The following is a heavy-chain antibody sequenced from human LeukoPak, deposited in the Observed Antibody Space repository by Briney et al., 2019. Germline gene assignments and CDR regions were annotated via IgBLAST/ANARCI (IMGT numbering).Heavy chain of an antibody. J-gene: IGHJ4*02. CDR2: IRSKAYGGTT. Sequence: GGSLRLSCTASGFTFGDYAMSWVRQAPGKGLEWVGFIRSKAYGGTTEYAASVKGRFTISRDDSKSIAYLQMNSLKTEGTAVYYCTIEYYYDSSGYLAPDTFDYWGQGTLVTVSS. V-gene: IGHV3-49*04. D-gene: IGHD3-22*01. CDR3: TIEYYYDSSGYLAPDTFDY. CDR1: GFTFGDYA.